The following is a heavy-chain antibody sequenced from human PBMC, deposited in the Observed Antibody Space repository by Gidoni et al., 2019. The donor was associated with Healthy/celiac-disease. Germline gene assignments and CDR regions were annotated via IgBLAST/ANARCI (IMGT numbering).Heavy chain of an antibody. CDR2: ISSSGSTI. Sequence: EVQLVESGGGLVQPGGSLRLSCAASGFTFSSYEMNWVRQAPGKGLEWVSYISSSGSTIYYAASVKGRFTISRDNAKNSLYLQMNSLRAEDTAVYYCARDPSLYDFWSGYPDAFDIWGQGTMVTVSS. CDR1: GFTFSSYE. CDR3: ARDPSLYDFWSGYPDAFDI. J-gene: IGHJ3*02. D-gene: IGHD3-3*01. V-gene: IGHV3-48*03.